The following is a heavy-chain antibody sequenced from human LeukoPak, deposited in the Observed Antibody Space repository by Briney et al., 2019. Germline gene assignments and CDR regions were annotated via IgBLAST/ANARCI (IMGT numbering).Heavy chain of an antibody. Sequence: VASVRVSCKASGYTFISYNINWLRQATGQGLEWMGWVNPRSGDAGYLQKFQGRLTITRDSSIDTAYMDLSGLSSEDTAVYYCARGVPLGYCTYGVCYPPYXFDXWGQGTLVTAS. CDR2: VNPRSGDA. D-gene: IGHD2-8*01. J-gene: IGHJ4*02. V-gene: IGHV1-8*03. CDR1: GYTFISYN. CDR3: ARGVPLGYCTYGVCYPPYXFDX.